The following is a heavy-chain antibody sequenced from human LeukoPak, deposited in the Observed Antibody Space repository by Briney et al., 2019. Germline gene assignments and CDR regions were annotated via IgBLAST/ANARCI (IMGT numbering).Heavy chain of an antibody. J-gene: IGHJ3*02. V-gene: IGHV2-70*11. CDR3: ARGTLAAVDAFDI. CDR2: IDWDDDK. CDR1: GFSLRTGGMC. D-gene: IGHD6-13*01. Sequence: ESGPTLVHPTQTLTLTCTFSGFSLRTGGMCVSWIRQPPGKALEWLARIDWDDDKYYSTSLKTRLTISKDTSKNQVVLTMTNMDPVDTATYYCARGTLAAVDAFDIWGQGTMVTVSS.